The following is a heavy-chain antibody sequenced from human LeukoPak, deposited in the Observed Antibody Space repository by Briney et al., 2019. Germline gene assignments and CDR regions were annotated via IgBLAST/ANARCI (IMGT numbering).Heavy chain of an antibody. CDR1: GFTLSSYA. Sequence: GGSLRLSCAASGFTLSSYAMSWVRQAPGKGLEWVSAISGSGGSTYYADSVKGRFTISRDNSKNTLYLQMNSLRAEDTAVYYCAKPYYYDSSGYYEYYFDYWGQGTLVTVSS. CDR3: AKPYYYDSSGYYEYYFDY. D-gene: IGHD3-22*01. J-gene: IGHJ4*02. CDR2: ISGSGGST. V-gene: IGHV3-23*01.